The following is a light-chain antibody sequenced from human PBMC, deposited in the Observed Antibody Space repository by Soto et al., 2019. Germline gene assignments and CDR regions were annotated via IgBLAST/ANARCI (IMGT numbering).Light chain of an antibody. V-gene: IGKV3-20*01. J-gene: IGKJ5*01. CDR2: GAS. CDR1: ENVRTF. CDR3: QRYGSSPLIT. Sequence: EVVLTQSPATLSLSPGERATLSCRASENVRTFVDWYQQKPGQAPRPLIYGASTRATGFPARFSGSGSGTDFTLTISRLEPEDFAVYFCQRYGSSPLITFGQGTRLEIK.